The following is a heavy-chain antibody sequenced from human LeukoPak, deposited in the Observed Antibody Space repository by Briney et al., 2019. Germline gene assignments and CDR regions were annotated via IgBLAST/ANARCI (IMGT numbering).Heavy chain of an antibody. CDR2: ISGSGGST. CDR1: GFTFSSHA. Sequence: GGSLRLSCAASGFTFSSHAMSWVRQAPGKGLEWVSAISGSGGSTYYADSVKGRFTISRDNSKNTLYLQMNSLRAEETAVYYCAKAPDYRYCSSTSCHDYWGQGTLVTVSS. D-gene: IGHD2-2*01. J-gene: IGHJ4*02. CDR3: AKAPDYRYCSSTSCHDY. V-gene: IGHV3-23*01.